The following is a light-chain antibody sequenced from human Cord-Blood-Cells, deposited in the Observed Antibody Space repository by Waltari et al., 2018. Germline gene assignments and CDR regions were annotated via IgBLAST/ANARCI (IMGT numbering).Light chain of an antibody. J-gene: IGLJ2*01. Sequence: QSALTQPPSASGSPGQSVTISCIGTRSDVGGYNSASWYQQHPGKAPKLMIYEVSKRPSGVPDRFSGSKSGNTASLTVSGLQAEDEADYYCSSYAGSNNVVFGGGTKLTVL. CDR3: SSYAGSNNVV. CDR2: EVS. CDR1: RSDVGGYNS. V-gene: IGLV2-8*01.